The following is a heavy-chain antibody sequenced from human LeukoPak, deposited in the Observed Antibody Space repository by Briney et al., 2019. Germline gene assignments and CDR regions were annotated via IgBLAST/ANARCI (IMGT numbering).Heavy chain of an antibody. D-gene: IGHD3-16*02. V-gene: IGHV3-48*03. J-gene: IGHJ3*02. CDR2: ISGSGSSI. CDR1: GFSFDDYD. CDR3: AREGGFGYDDAFDT. Sequence: GGSLRLSCAASGFSFDDYDMSWVRQAPGKGLEWISYISGSGSSIFYADSLQGRFTVSRDNAKNSVYLQMNSLRAEDTAVYYCAREGGFGYDDAFDTWGHGTTVTVSS.